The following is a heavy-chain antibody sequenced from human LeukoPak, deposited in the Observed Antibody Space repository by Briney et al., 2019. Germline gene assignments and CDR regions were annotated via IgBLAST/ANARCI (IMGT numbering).Heavy chain of an antibody. V-gene: IGHV3-53*01. Sequence: GGSLRLSCAASGFTVSNNYMVWVRQAPGKGLEWVSDIYRGGDTNYADSVKGRFTISRDNSKNTLYLQMNSLRAEDTAVYYCATPLTGLHYWGQGTLVTVSS. D-gene: IGHD1-14*01. CDR3: ATPLTGLHY. J-gene: IGHJ4*02. CDR1: GFTVSNNY. CDR2: IYRGGDT.